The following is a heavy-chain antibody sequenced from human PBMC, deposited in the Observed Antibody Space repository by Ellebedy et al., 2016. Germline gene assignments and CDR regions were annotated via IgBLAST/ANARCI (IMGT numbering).Heavy chain of an antibody. D-gene: IGHD3-22*01. CDR3: ARDNRYDSSGHDY. Sequence: SETLSLXCTVSGGSISSSNWWSWVRQPPGKGLEWIGEIYHSGSTNYNPSLKSRVTISVDKSKNQFSLKLSSVTAADTAVYYCARDNRYDSSGHDYWGQGTLVTVSS. CDR1: GGSISSSNW. J-gene: IGHJ4*02. CDR2: IYHSGST. V-gene: IGHV4-4*02.